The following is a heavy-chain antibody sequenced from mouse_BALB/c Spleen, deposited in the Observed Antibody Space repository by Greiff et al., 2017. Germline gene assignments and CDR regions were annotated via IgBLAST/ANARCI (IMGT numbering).Heavy chain of an antibody. CDR3: ARDERYLRYFDV. J-gene: IGHJ1*01. V-gene: IGHV2-9*02. D-gene: IGHD1-1*01. CDR2: IWAGGST. CDR1: GFSLTSYG. Sequence: VQLQQSGPGLVAPSQSLSITCTVSGFSLTSYGVHWVRQPPGKGLEWLGVIWAGGSTNYNSALMSRLSISKDNSKSQVFLKMNSLQTDDTAMYYCARDERYLRYFDVWGAGTTVTVSS.